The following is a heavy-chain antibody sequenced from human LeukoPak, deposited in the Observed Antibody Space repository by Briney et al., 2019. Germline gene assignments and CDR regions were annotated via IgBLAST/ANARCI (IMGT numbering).Heavy chain of an antibody. D-gene: IGHD3-16*02. V-gene: IGHV3-23*01. Sequence: GGSLRLSCAASGFTFSSYAMSWVRQAPGKGLEWVSAISGSGGSTYYADSVKGRFTISRDNAKNSLYLQMNSLRAEDTALYYCARHRTASDYWGQGTLVTVSS. CDR3: ARHRTASDY. CDR1: GFTFSSYA. CDR2: ISGSGGST. J-gene: IGHJ4*02.